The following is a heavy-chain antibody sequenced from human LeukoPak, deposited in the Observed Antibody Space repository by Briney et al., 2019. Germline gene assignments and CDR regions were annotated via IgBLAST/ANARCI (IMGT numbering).Heavy chain of an antibody. D-gene: IGHD3-10*01. J-gene: IGHJ4*02. V-gene: IGHV4-38-2*01. CDR3: AGGENNYGSGTSYFDY. CDR1: GYSISSGYY. CDR2: IYHSGST. Sequence: PSETLSLTCAVSGYSISSGYYWGWIRPPPGKGLEWVGSIYHSGSTYYNPSLKRRVTISVDTSKNQFSLKLSSVPAADTAAYYCAGGENNYGSGTSYFDYWGQGTLVTVSS.